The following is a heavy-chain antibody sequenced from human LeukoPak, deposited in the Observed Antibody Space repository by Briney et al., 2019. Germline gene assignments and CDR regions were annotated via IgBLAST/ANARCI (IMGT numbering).Heavy chain of an antibody. D-gene: IGHD2-21*02. CDR2: IYPGDSDT. Sequence: GESLMISCKGSGYNFTSYWIVWVRQMPGKGLAWMGIIYPGDSDTIYSPSFQGQVTISADKSISTAYLQWSSLKASDTAMYYCARRSNTASRYFDFWGQGALVTVSS. CDR1: GYNFTSYW. V-gene: IGHV5-51*01. J-gene: IGHJ4*02. CDR3: ARRSNTASRYFDF.